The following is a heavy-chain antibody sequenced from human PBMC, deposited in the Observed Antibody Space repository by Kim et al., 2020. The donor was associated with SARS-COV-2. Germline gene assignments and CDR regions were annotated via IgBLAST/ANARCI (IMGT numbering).Heavy chain of an antibody. Sequence: ASVKVSCKASGYTFTSYGISWVRQAPGQGLEWMGWISAYNGNTNYAQKLQGRVTMTTDTSTSTAYMELRSLRSDDTAVYYCARDTSSGWLPDAFDIWGQGTMVTVSS. D-gene: IGHD6-19*01. CDR2: ISAYNGNT. CDR3: ARDTSSGWLPDAFDI. J-gene: IGHJ3*02. V-gene: IGHV1-18*01. CDR1: GYTFTSYG.